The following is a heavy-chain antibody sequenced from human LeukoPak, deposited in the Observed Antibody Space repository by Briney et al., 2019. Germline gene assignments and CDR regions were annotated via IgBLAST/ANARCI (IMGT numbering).Heavy chain of an antibody. J-gene: IGHJ4*02. V-gene: IGHV3-23*01. CDR2: LSASAITT. CDR1: GFTFNYYA. D-gene: IGHD6-19*01. CDR3: VKVNSAWSGGTYYFDY. Sequence: GGSLRLSCAASGFTFNYYAMSRVRQAPGKGLEWVSSLSASAITTYYAASVKGRFTISRDNSKNTLSLQMNSLRAEDTAVYYCVKVNSAWSGGTYYFDYWGQGTLVTVSS.